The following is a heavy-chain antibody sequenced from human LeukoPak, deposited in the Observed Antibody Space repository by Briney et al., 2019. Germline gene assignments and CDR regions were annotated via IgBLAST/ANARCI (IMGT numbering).Heavy chain of an antibody. CDR1: GFTVSNNY. CDR3: SRDNVLLTDYYYYGMDV. J-gene: IGHJ6*02. V-gene: IGHV3-66*01. D-gene: IGHD3-16*01. CDR2: IYSGGRT. Sequence: GGSLRLSCVASGFTVSNNYMSWVRQAPGKGLEWISVIYSGGRTYYADSVKGRFTISRDNSKSTVYLQMNSLRAEDTAVYYCSRDNVLLTDYYYYGMDVWGQGTTVTVSS.